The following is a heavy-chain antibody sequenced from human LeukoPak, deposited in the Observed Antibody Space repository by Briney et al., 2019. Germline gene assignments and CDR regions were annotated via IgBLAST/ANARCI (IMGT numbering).Heavy chain of an antibody. V-gene: IGHV3-21*01. D-gene: IGHD2-15*01. CDR3: ARDPDICSGGSCYSHFDY. J-gene: IGHJ4*02. CDR1: GFTFSSYA. Sequence: PGGSLRLSCAASGFTFSSYAMSWVRQAPGKGLEWVSSISSSSSYIYYADSVKGRFTISRDNAKNSLYLQLNSLRAEDTAVYYCARDPDICSGGSCYSHFDYWGQGTLVTVSS. CDR2: ISSSSSYI.